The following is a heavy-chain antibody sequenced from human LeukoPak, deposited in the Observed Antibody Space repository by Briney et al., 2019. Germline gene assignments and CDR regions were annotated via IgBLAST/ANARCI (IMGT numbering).Heavy chain of an antibody. V-gene: IGHV4-59*08. D-gene: IGHD6-6*01. CDR2: ICYSGST. CDR3: ARRPRYSSSSRYYYYGMDV. J-gene: IGHJ6*02. CDR1: GGSISSYY. Sequence: AGTLSLTCTVSGGSISSYYWSWIRQPPGKGLEWIGYICYSGSTNYNPSLKSRVTISLDTSKNQFSLKLSSVTAADTAVYYCARRPRYSSSSRYYYYGMDVWGQGTTVTVSS.